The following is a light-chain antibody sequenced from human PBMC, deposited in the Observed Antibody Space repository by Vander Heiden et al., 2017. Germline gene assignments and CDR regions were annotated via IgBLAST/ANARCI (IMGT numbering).Light chain of an antibody. J-gene: IGKJ1*01. CDR3: QQAKNFPWT. Sequence: DIQMTQSPSSVSAYVGDRVTLTCRASEVISNRLAWYQQKPGKAPKVLIYVASSLQSGIPSRFSGSGSGTEFTLTINSLQPEDFATYYCQQAKNFPWTFGRGTKVEVK. CDR2: VAS. V-gene: IGKV1-12*01. CDR1: EVISNR.